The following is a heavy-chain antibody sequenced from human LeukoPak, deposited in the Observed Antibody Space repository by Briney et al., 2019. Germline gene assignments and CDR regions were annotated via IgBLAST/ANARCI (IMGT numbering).Heavy chain of an antibody. CDR1: GYTFTGYY. V-gene: IGHV1-2*02. Sequence: ASVKVSCKASGYTFTGYYIHWVRQAPGQGLEWMGWINPNSGGTNYAQKFQGRVTMTRDTSISTAYMELSSLRSDDTAVYYCAREGVVVPADFDYWGQGTLVTVSS. D-gene: IGHD2-2*01. CDR3: AREGVVVPADFDY. CDR2: INPNSGGT. J-gene: IGHJ4*02.